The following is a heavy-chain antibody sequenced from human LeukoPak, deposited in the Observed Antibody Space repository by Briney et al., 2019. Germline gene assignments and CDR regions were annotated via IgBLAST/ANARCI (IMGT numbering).Heavy chain of an antibody. D-gene: IGHD1-1*01. J-gene: IGHJ4*02. CDR2: INPNSGGT. CDR1: GYTFTGYY. Sequence: ASVKVSCKASGYTFTGYYMHWVRQAPGQGLEWMGWINPNSGGTNYAQEFQGRVTMTRDTSISTAYMELSRLRSDDTAVYCCARVITTGTTDYWGQGTVVTVSS. V-gene: IGHV1-2*02. CDR3: ARVITTGTTDY.